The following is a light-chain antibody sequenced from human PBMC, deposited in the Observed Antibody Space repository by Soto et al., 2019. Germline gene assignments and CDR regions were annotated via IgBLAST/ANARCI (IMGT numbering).Light chain of an antibody. V-gene: IGKV3-20*01. CDR3: QYYDSFRT. Sequence: PGERATLSCRASQSVDSTYLTWYQQKPGQAPRLLIYGASGRATGIPDRFSGSGSGTDFTLTISRLEPEDFAAYFCQYYDSFRTFGQGTKVDIK. CDR2: GAS. CDR1: QSVDSTY. J-gene: IGKJ1*01.